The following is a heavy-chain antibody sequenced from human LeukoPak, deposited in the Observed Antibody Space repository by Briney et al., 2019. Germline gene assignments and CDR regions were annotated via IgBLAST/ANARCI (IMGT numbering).Heavy chain of an antibody. Sequence: ASVKVSCKASGYTFTSYAMHWVRQAPGQRLEWMGWINAGNGNTKYSQKFQGRVTITRDTSASTAYMELSSLRSDDTAVYYCAREGHIVVVPAAMEYYYYGMDVWGQGTTVTVSS. CDR2: INAGNGNT. D-gene: IGHD2-2*01. CDR3: AREGHIVVVPAAMEYYYYGMDV. CDR1: GYTFTSYA. J-gene: IGHJ6*02. V-gene: IGHV1-3*01.